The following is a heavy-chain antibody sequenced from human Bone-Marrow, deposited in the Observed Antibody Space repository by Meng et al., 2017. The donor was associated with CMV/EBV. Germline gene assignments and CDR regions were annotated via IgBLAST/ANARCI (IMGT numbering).Heavy chain of an antibody. Sequence: SVKVSCKASGGTFSSYAISWVRQAPGQGLEWMGGIIPIFGTANYAQKFQGRVTITTDESTSTAYMELSSLRSEDTAVYYCARGLGDRENYYYGMDVWGQGTTVTVSS. V-gene: IGHV1-69*05. J-gene: IGHJ6*02. CDR1: GGTFSSYA. CDR2: IIPIFGTA. CDR3: ARGLGDRENYYYGMDV. D-gene: IGHD3-16*01.